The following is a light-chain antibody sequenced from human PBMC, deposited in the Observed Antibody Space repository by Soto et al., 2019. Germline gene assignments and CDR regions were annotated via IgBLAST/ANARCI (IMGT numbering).Light chain of an antibody. CDR3: MQALQTPLT. V-gene: IGKV2-28*01. Sequence: DIVMTQSPLSLPVTPGEPSSISCRSSQSLLHDNGYNYVDWYLQKPGQSPQLLIYLVSNRASGVPERFSGSGSGTDFTLKISRVEAEDVGHYYCMQALQTPLTFGQGTRLEIK. CDR2: LVS. J-gene: IGKJ5*01. CDR1: QSLLHDNGYNY.